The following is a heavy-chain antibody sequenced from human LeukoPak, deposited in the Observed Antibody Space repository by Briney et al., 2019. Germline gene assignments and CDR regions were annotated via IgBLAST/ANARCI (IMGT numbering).Heavy chain of an antibody. CDR3: ARALRDGYNSGFDY. CDR2: ISSSGSTI. CDR1: GFTFSSYE. D-gene: IGHD5-24*01. Sequence: GGSLRLSCAASGFTFSSYEMNWVRQAPGKGLEWVSYISSSGSTIYYADSVKGRFTISRDNAKNSLYLQMNSLRAEDTALYYCARALRDGYNSGFDYWGQGTLVTVSS. V-gene: IGHV3-48*03. J-gene: IGHJ4*02.